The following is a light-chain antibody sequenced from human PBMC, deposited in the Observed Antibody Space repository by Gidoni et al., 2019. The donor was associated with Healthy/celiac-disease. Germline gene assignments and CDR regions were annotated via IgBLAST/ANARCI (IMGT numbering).Light chain of an antibody. CDR2: GAS. CDR1: QSVSSSY. V-gene: IGKV3-20*01. J-gene: IGKJ2*01. CDR3: QQYGSSPPLYT. Sequence: EIVLTQSTGTLSLSPGERATLSCRASQSVSSSYLAWYQQKPGQAPRLLIYGASSRATGIPNRFSGSGSGTDFTLTISRLEAEEFAVYYCQQYGSSPPLYTFGQXTKLEIK.